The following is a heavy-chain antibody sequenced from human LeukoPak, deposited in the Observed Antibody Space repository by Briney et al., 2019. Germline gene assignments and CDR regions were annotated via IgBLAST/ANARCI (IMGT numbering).Heavy chain of an antibody. D-gene: IGHD3-16*01. Sequence: SQTLSLTCTVSGGSVSSGSYYWNWIRQPAGKGLEWIGRIYTSGSTNYNPSLKRRVPISVDTSKNQFSLKLSSVTAADTAVYYCAIHGQGGGAFDYWGQGTLVTVSS. V-gene: IGHV4-61*02. CDR1: GGSVSSGSYY. CDR2: IYTSGST. CDR3: AIHGQGGGAFDY. J-gene: IGHJ4*02.